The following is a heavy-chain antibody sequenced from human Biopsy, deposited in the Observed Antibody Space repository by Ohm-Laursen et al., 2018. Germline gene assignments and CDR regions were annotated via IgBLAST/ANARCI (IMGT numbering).Heavy chain of an antibody. Sequence: GTLSLTCTVSGGYISHYYWTWIRQPAGQGLEWIGRIYITGETDYNPSLKSRVTMSVDSSKKHFSLKLKSVTAADTAIYYCARAPPLIRGVVESWFDPWGQGILATVSS. CDR2: IYITGET. J-gene: IGHJ5*02. CDR1: GGYISHYY. CDR3: ARAPPLIRGVVESWFDP. V-gene: IGHV4-4*07. D-gene: IGHD3-10*01.